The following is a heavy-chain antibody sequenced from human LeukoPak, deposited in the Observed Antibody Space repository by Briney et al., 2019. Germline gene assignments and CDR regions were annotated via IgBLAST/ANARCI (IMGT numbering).Heavy chain of an antibody. CDR2: IRSKANSYAT. D-gene: IGHD6-19*01. J-gene: IGHJ4*02. V-gene: IGHV3-73*01. CDR1: GFTFSGSA. CDR3: ARELRYSSGFDY. Sequence: GGSLRLSCAASGFTFSGSAMHWVRQASGKGLEWVGRIRSKANSYATAYAASVKGRFTISRDDSKNTAYLQMNSLKTEDTAVYYCARELRYSSGFDYWGQGTLVTVSS.